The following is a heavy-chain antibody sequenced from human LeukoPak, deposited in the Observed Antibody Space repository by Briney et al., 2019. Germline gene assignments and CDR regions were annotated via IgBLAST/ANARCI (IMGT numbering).Heavy chain of an antibody. D-gene: IGHD6-19*01. V-gene: IGHV1-8*01. CDR2: VSPDSGDT. CDR3: TRGRAAGD. J-gene: IGHJ4*02. CDR1: GYTFTNND. Sequence: ASVKVACKASGYTFTNNDINWVRQATGQGIEWMGWVSPDSGDTGYAPNFRGRVTMTTDTSINTAYMELTSLTSEDTAIYYCTRGRAAGDWGQGTLVTVSS.